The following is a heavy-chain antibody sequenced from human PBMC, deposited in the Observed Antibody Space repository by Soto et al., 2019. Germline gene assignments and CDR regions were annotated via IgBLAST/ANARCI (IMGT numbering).Heavy chain of an antibody. CDR2: IYYIGST. CDR1: GGSISTYY. CDR3: ARRIRPPTTTYSWFDP. V-gene: IGHV4-59*08. J-gene: IGHJ5*02. Sequence: SETLSLTCAVSGGSISTYYWGWIRQPPGKGLEWIGSIYYIGSTYYNPSLKSRVTMSIDTSKKQFSLKLSSVTATDTAVYYCARRIRPPTTTYSWFDPWGQGTLVTVSS. D-gene: IGHD5-12*01.